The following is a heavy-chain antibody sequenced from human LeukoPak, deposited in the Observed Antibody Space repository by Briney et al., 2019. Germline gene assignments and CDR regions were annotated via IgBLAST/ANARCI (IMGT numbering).Heavy chain of an antibody. CDR1: GYTFTSYG. V-gene: IGHV1-18*01. D-gene: IGHD1-26*01. CDR2: ISGYNGNT. J-gene: IGHJ3*02. Sequence: GASVKVSCKASGYTFTSYGISWVRQAPGQGLEWMGWISGYNGNTNHAQKLQGRVTMTTDTSTSTAYMELSSLRSEDTAVYYCASRVEGATTYAFDIWGQGTMVTVSS. CDR3: ASRVEGATTYAFDI.